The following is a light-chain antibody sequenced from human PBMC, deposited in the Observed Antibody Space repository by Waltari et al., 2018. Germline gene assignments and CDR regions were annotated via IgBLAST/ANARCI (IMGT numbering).Light chain of an antibody. V-gene: IGKV2D-29*01. CDR3: MQTLQTPFT. Sequence: DIVMTQTPLSLPVTPGAPASISCRSSQSLLHSNGNTYLYWYLQKSGQPPRLLIYRISHRFSGVPDRFSGSGSGTDFTLKISRVEAEDVGVYYCMQTLQTPFTFGPGTKLDIK. CDR2: RIS. CDR1: QSLLHSNGNTY. J-gene: IGKJ3*01.